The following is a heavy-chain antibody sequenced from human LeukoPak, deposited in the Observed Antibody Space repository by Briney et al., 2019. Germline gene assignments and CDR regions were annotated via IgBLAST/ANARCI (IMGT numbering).Heavy chain of an antibody. V-gene: IGHV3-73*01. CDR1: GFTFSGSA. D-gene: IGHD3-22*01. J-gene: IGHJ4*02. CDR2: IRSKTNSYAT. CDR3: TRYYYDGSGYYYLFDY. Sequence: GGSLKLSCAASGFTFSGSAMHWVRQASGKGLEWVGRIRSKTNSYATAYAASVKGRFTISRDDSKNTAYLQMNSLKTEDTAVYYCTRYYYDGSGYYYLFDYWGQGTLVTVSS.